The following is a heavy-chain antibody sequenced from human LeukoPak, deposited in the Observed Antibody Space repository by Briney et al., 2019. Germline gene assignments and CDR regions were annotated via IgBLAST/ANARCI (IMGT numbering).Heavy chain of an antibody. CDR3: ATTTQYYDSSGYYFFDY. CDR2: FDPEDGET. D-gene: IGHD3-22*01. Sequence: ASVKVCCKVSGYTLTELSMHWVRLAPGKGLVWMGGFDPEDGETIYAQKFQGRVTMTEDTSTDTAYMELSSLRSEDTAVYYCATTTQYYDSSGYYFFDYWGQGTLVTVSS. CDR1: GYTLTELS. V-gene: IGHV1-24*01. J-gene: IGHJ4*02.